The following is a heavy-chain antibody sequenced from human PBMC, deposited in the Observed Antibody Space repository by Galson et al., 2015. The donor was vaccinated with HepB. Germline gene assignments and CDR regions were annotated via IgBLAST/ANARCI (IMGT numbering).Heavy chain of an antibody. D-gene: IGHD6-13*01. CDR2: ISGSGSNT. CDR1: ELTFSSYC. V-gene: IGHV3-23*01. J-gene: IGHJ4*02. CDR3: AKDRLSSWFFDY. Sequence: SLRLSCAASELTFSSYCMSWVRQAPGKGLEWVSHISGSGSNTYYADSVKGRFTISRDNSKNTLYLQMNSLRAEDTAVYYCAKDRLSSWFFDYWGQGTLVTVPS.